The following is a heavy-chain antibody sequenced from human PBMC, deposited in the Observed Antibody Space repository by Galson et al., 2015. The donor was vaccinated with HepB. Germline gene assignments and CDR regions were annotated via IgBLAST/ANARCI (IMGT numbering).Heavy chain of an antibody. J-gene: IGHJ6*02. V-gene: IGHV3-30-3*01. CDR1: GFTFSSYA. CDR2: ISYDGSNK. CDR3: AREGGNGESTGIYGMDV. D-gene: IGHD3-10*01. Sequence: SLRLSCAASGFTFSSYAMHWVRQAPGKGLEWVAVISYDGSNKYYADSVKGRFTISRDNSKNTLYLQMNSLRAEDTAVYYCAREGGNGESTGIYGMDVWGQGTTVTVSS.